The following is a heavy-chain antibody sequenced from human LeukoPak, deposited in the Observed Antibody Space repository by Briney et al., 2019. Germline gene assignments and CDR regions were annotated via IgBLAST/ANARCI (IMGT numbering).Heavy chain of an antibody. J-gene: IGHJ4*02. CDR1: GGSISSGDYY. Sequence: SETLSLTCTVSGGSISSGDYYWSWIRQPPGKGLEWIGYIYYSGSTYYNPSLKSRVTISVDTSKNQFSLKLSSVTAADTAVYYCARVVTTVTNFDYWGQGTLVTVSS. CDR3: ARVVTTVTNFDY. D-gene: IGHD4-17*01. V-gene: IGHV4-30-4*01. CDR2: IYYSGST.